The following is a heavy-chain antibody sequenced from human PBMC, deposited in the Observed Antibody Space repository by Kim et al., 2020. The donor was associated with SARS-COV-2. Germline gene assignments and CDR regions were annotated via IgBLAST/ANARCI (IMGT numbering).Heavy chain of an antibody. CDR3: ATPNRPRFGGLLGPRYGMDV. J-gene: IGHJ6*02. CDR1: GGTFSSYA. V-gene: IGHV1-69*13. D-gene: IGHD3-10*01. Sequence: SVKVSCKASGGTFSSYAISWVRQAPGQGLEWMGGIIPIFGTANYAQKFQGRVTITADESTSTAYMELSSLRSEDTAVYYCATPNRPRFGGLLGPRYGMDVWGQGTTVTVSS. CDR2: IIPIFGTA.